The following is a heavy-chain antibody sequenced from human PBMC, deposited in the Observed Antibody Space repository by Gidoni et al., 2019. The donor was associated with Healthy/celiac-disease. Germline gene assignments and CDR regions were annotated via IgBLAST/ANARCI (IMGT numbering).Heavy chain of an antibody. CDR1: GFTFSSYG. Sequence: VQLVESGGGVVQPGRSLRLSCAASGFTFSSYGMHWVRQAPGQGLEWVAVISYDGSNNYYADSVKGRFTISRDNSKNTLYLQMNSLRAEDTAVYYCAKDGPYGMDVWGQGTTVTVSS. CDR2: ISYDGSNN. V-gene: IGHV3-30*18. CDR3: AKDGPYGMDV. J-gene: IGHJ6*02.